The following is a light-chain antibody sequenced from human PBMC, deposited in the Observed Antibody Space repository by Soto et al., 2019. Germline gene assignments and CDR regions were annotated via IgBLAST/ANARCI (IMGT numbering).Light chain of an antibody. V-gene: IGKV1-39*01. CDR3: QQSYSTTHT. J-gene: IGKJ5*01. CDR1: QSISSY. Sequence: DILEPQSPSSLSASVRDRVTTTCRSSQSISSYLNWYQQKPGQAPKLLIYAASSLQSGVPSRFSGSGSGTDFTLTISSLKPEDFATYYCQQSYSTTHTFGQGTRLEIK. CDR2: AAS.